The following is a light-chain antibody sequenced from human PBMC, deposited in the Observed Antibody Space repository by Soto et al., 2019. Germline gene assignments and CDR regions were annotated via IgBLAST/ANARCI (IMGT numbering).Light chain of an antibody. Sequence: EIVLTQSPATLTLSPGXRATLSCRASQSVSSYLAWYQQKPGQAPRLLIFGASYRATGIPARFTGSGSGIDFTLTISSLEPEDFAVYFCQHRSDWPRITFGQGTKVDIK. J-gene: IGKJ2*01. CDR3: QHRSDWPRIT. CDR2: GAS. V-gene: IGKV3-11*01. CDR1: QSVSSY.